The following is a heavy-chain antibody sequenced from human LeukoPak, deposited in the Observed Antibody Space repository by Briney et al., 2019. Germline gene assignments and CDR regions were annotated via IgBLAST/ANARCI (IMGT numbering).Heavy chain of an antibody. CDR1: GGSISSSEYY. V-gene: IGHV4-39*01. J-gene: IGHJ4*02. Sequence: SETLSLTCTVSGGSISSSEYYWGWIRQPPGKGLEWIGNVYYGGSTYYSPSLKSRVTISVDTSKSQFSLRLSSVTAADTAVYYCARSPVAAWGSYFDYWGQGTLVTASS. CDR3: ARSPVAAWGSYFDY. D-gene: IGHD6-19*01. CDR2: VYYGGST.